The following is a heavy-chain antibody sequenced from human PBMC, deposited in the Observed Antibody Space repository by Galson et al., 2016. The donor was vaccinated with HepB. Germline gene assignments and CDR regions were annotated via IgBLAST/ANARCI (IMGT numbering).Heavy chain of an antibody. CDR3: ARESYSTSSGRLEY. J-gene: IGHJ4*02. V-gene: IGHV3-33*01. D-gene: IGHD6-6*01. Sequence: SLRLSCAASGFTFSDYGIHWVRQAPGKGLEWVAFIWYDGSSKYYADSVKGRFTISRNNSKNTIYLQMSSLRGEDTALYYCARESYSTSSGRLEYWRQGILVTVSS. CDR1: GFTFSDYG. CDR2: IWYDGSSK.